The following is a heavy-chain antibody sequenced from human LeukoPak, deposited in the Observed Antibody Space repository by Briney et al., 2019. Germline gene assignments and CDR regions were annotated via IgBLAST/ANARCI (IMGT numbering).Heavy chain of an antibody. J-gene: IGHJ4*02. V-gene: IGHV3-23*01. D-gene: IGHD2-8*01. CDR1: GFTFGSYV. CDR3: ANPGAQRSGLYVNGDY. Sequence: GGSLRLSCGASGFTFGSYVMNWVRQAPGKGLEWVSSISGNGDTTYYADSVRGRFTISRDNSKNTLYLQMNNLRAEDTAGYFCANPGAQRSGLYVNGDYWGQGTLVTVSS. CDR2: ISGNGDTT.